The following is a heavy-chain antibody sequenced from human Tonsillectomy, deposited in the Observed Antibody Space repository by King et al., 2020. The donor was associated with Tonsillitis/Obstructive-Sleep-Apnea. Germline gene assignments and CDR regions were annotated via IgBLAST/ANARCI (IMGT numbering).Heavy chain of an antibody. CDR3: AKDPYTFVSGYFQY. J-gene: IGHJ1*01. V-gene: IGHV3-9*01. CDR2: ISWNSGRI. D-gene: IGHD3-10*01. CDR1: GFTFEDYA. Sequence: QLVQSGGGLVQPGRSQRLSCAASGFTFEDYAMHWVRQAPGKGLEWVSGISWNSGRIGYADSVKGRFTISRDNVKKSLYLQMNSLRAEDTALYYCAKDPYTFVSGYFQYWGQGTLVTVSS.